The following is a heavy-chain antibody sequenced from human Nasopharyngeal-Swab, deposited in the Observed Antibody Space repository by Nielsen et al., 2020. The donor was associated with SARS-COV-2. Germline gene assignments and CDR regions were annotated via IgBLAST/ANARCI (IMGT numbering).Heavy chain of an antibody. Sequence: SGPTLVKPTQTLTLTCTFSGFSLSTSGMCVSWIRQPPGKALEWLARVDWDDDKYYSTSLKTRLTISKDTSKNQVVLTMTNMDPVDTATYYCARGYYYDSSGYFDYWGQGTLVTVPS. CDR3: ARGYYYDSSGYFDY. CDR2: VDWDDDK. CDR1: GFSLSTSGMC. V-gene: IGHV2-70*11. D-gene: IGHD3-22*01. J-gene: IGHJ4*02.